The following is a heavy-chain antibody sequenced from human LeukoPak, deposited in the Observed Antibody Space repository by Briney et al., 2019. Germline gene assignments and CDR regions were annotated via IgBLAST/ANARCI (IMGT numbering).Heavy chain of an antibody. CDR1: GFTFSSYS. CDR3: ARVGRANYGSGSHTPNWFDP. Sequence: PGGSLRLSCAASGFTFSSYSMNWVRQAPGKGLEWVSGINWNGGSTGYADSVKGRFTISRDNAKNSLYLQMNSLRAEDTALYHCARVGRANYGSGSHTPNWFDPWGQGTLVIVSS. CDR2: INWNGGST. D-gene: IGHD3-10*01. V-gene: IGHV3-20*01. J-gene: IGHJ5*02.